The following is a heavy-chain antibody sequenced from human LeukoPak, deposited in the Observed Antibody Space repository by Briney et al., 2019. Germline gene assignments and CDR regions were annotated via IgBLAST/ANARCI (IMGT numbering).Heavy chain of an antibody. D-gene: IGHD3-16*01. CDR2: ISGSGGST. CDR3: ARDRSYVLDAFDI. CDR1: GFTFSSYA. J-gene: IGHJ3*02. Sequence: AGGSLRLSCAASGFTFSSYAMSWVRQAPGKGLEWVSAISGSGGSTYYADSVRGRFTISRDNSKNTLYLQMNSLRAEDTAVYYCARDRSYVLDAFDIWGQGTMVTVSS. V-gene: IGHV3-23*01.